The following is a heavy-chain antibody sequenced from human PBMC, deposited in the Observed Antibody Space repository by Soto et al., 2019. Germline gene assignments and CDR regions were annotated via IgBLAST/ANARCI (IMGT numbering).Heavy chain of an antibody. J-gene: IGHJ5*02. Sequence: QVQLVQSRAEVKKPGASVKVSCKASGYSFTSYDINWVRQATGQGLEYMGWMNPDSGNTGYAQKFQGRVTMTRNTSISTAYMHLSRLRSEDPAVYYCASEPSSSKRSDPWGQGPLVTVSS. CDR1: GYSFTSYD. CDR3: ASEPSSSKRSDP. V-gene: IGHV1-8*01. CDR2: MNPDSGNT. D-gene: IGHD6-6*01.